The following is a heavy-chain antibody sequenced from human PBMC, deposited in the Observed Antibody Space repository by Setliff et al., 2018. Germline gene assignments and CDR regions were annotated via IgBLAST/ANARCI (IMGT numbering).Heavy chain of an antibody. CDR3: ARDGGDYYYYMDV. V-gene: IGHV1-3*01. D-gene: IGHD1-26*01. CDR1: GYTFTSYA. Sequence: ASVKVSCKASGYTFTSYAIHWVRQAPGQRLEWTGWINAGNGNTKYSQKFQGRVTITRDTSASTAYMELSGLKSEDTAVYYCARDGGDYYYYMDVWGKGTTVTVSS. CDR2: INAGNGNT. J-gene: IGHJ6*03.